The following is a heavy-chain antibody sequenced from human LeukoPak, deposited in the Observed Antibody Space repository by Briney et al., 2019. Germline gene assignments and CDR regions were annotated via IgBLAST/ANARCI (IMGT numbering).Heavy chain of an antibody. Sequence: PGGSLRLSCTGSGFTFGDHVMSWVWHAQGPGQGRECFIRSRAYGGTTEYAASVKGRFTISRDDSKGIAYLEMNSLETEDTALYYCARGPILLWIHNGMDVWGQGTTVTVSS. CDR3: ARGPILLWIHNGMDV. D-gene: IGHD5-18*01. J-gene: IGHJ6*02. V-gene: IGHV3-49*04. CDR2: IRSRAYGGTT. CDR1: GFTFGDHV.